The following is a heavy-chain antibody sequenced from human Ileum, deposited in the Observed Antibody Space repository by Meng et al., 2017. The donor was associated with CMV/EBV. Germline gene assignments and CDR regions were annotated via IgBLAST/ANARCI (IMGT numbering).Heavy chain of an antibody. V-gene: IGHV3-23*01. CDR3: ATEDWTADY. CDR1: GFTFSSYP. D-gene: IGHD3/OR15-3a*01. J-gene: IGHJ4*02. Sequence: RLSCAVSGFTFSSYPMNWVRQAPGMGLEWVSGISSSGDGTYYADSVKGRCTISRDNSKNTLFLQMTSLRADDTAIYYCATEDWTADYWGQGTLVTVSS. CDR2: ISSSGDGT.